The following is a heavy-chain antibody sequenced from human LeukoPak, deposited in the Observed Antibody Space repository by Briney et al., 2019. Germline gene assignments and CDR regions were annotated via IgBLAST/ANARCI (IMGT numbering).Heavy chain of an antibody. Sequence: GESLKISCAASGFTFSSYGMHWVRQAPGNGLEWVAVIWYDGSNKYYADSVKGRFTISRDNSKNTLYLQMNSLRAEDTAVYYCAKDASHAGLDYWGQGTLVTVSS. V-gene: IGHV3-33*06. CDR1: GFTFSSYG. J-gene: IGHJ4*02. CDR3: AKDASHAGLDY. CDR2: IWYDGSNK.